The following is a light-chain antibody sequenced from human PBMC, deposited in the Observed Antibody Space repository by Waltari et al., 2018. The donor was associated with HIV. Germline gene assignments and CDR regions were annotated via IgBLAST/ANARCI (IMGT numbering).Light chain of an antibody. J-gene: IGLJ2*01. CDR2: EVS. Sequence: QSALTQPASVSGSPGQSITFSCTGTSSDVGGYNYVSWYQQHTGKAPKLMIYEVSNRPAGVYNRFSGSKSGHTASLTISGLQAEDEADYYCSSYTSSSTPVFGGGTKLTVL. CDR3: SSYTSSSTPV. V-gene: IGLV2-14*01. CDR1: SSDVGGYNY.